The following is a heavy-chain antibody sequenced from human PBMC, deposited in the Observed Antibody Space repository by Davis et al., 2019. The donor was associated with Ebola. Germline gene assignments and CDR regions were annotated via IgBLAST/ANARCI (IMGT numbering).Heavy chain of an antibody. D-gene: IGHD6-19*01. J-gene: IGHJ6*02. CDR2: IYYSGST. Sequence: PGGSLRLSCTVSGGSISSSSYYWSWIRQPPGKGLEWIGYIYYSGSTNYNPSLKSRVTISVDTSKNQFSLKLSSVTAADTAVYYCARLPWQWGYYYGMDVWGQGTTVTVSS. CDR1: GGSISSSSYY. V-gene: IGHV4-61*05. CDR3: ARLPWQWGYYYGMDV.